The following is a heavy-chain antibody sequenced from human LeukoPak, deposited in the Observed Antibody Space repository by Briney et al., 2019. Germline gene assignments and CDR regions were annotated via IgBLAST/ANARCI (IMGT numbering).Heavy chain of an antibody. Sequence: SETLSLTCTVSGGSISSSSYYWGWIRQPPGKGLEWIGSIYYSGSTNYNPSLKSRVTISVDTSKNQFSLKVSSVTAADTAVYYCARHLRGLIAAAGKGSFDYWGQGTLVTVSS. CDR3: ARHLRGLIAAAGKGSFDY. V-gene: IGHV4-39*01. D-gene: IGHD6-13*01. CDR1: GGSISSSSYY. J-gene: IGHJ4*02. CDR2: IYYSGST.